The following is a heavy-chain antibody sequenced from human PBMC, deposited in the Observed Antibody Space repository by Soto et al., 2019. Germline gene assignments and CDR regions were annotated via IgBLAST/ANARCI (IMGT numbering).Heavy chain of an antibody. J-gene: IGHJ6*01. CDR2: TYNGGTT. V-gene: IGHV3-53*01. CDR3: ARGLGTYCTSFSCSNYYFGMGV. Sequence: GGLLRHACAVAGGKGSDSDRRWVRKKPGRGLEWVSVTYNGGTTFYADSVRGRFTISRDSSRNTVDLQMNNLRVEDTAVYYCARGLGTYCTSFSCSNYYFGMGVWGQAHMVSVSS. CDR1: GGKGSDSD. D-gene: IGHD2-2*01.